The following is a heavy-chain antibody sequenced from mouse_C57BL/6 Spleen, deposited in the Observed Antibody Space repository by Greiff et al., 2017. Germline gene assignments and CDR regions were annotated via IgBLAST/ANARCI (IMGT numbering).Heavy chain of an antibody. CDR2: IWSGGST. CDR3: AKIYYYGSSYYFDY. J-gene: IGHJ2*01. V-gene: IGHV2-2*01. CDR1: GFSLTSYG. Sequence: QVHLKQSGPGLVQPSQSLSITCTVSGFSLTSYGVHWVRQSPGKGLEWLGVIWSGGSTDYNAAFISRLSISKDNSKSQVFFKMNSLQADDTAIYYCAKIYYYGSSYYFDYWGQGTTLTVSS. D-gene: IGHD1-1*01.